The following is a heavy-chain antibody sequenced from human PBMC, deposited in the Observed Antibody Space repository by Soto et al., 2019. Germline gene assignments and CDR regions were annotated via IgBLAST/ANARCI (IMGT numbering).Heavy chain of an antibody. CDR3: ARDQEGMATIRGGAFDI. V-gene: IGHV4-59*01. CDR2: IYYSGST. D-gene: IGHD3-10*01. Sequence: QVQLQESGPGLVKPSETLSLTCTVSGGSISSYYWSWIRQPPGKGLEWIGYIYYSGSTNYNPSLKSRVTISVDTSKNQFSLKLSSVTAADTAVYYCARDQEGMATIRGGAFDIWGQGTMVTVSS. J-gene: IGHJ3*02. CDR1: GGSISSYY.